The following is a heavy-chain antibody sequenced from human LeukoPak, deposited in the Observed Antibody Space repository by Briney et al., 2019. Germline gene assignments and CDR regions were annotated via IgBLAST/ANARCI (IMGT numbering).Heavy chain of an antibody. D-gene: IGHD3-16*02. CDR2: MKGDGSEI. CDR1: GFTFSSYG. CDR3: ARPGYTAAYDL. Sequence: PGGSLRLSCAASGFTFSSYGMHWVRQAPGKGLEWVANMKGDGSEIHYVDSVKGRFTISRDNAKNSLYLQMNSLRAEDTAVYYCARPGYTAAYDLWGQGTMVTVSS. V-gene: IGHV3-7*01. J-gene: IGHJ3*01.